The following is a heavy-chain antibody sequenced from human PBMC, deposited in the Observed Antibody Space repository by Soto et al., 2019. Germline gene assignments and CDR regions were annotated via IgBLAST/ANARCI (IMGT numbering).Heavy chain of an antibody. Sequence: EVQLVESGGGLVQPGGSLRLSCAASGFTFSSYWMSWFRQAPGKGLEWVANIKQDGSEKYYVDSVKGRFTISRDNTKNLMYLQMNSLRAEDTAVYYCAGGSGWIFDHWGQGTLVTVSS. V-gene: IGHV3-7*01. J-gene: IGHJ4*02. D-gene: IGHD6-19*01. CDR3: AGGSGWIFDH. CDR1: GFTFSSYW. CDR2: IKQDGSEK.